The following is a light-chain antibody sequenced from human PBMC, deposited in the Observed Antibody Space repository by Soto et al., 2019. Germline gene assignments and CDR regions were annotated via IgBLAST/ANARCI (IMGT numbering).Light chain of an antibody. J-gene: IGKJ1*01. Sequence: DIQITQSPSTLSASVGDRVVITCRASQSITTWLAWYQQKPGKAPKLLIYDASSLESGVPSRFSGSGSGTEFTLTISSLQPDDFATYYCQQYNDYWTFGQGTKVEIK. CDR1: QSITTW. CDR2: DAS. V-gene: IGKV1-5*01. CDR3: QQYNDYWT.